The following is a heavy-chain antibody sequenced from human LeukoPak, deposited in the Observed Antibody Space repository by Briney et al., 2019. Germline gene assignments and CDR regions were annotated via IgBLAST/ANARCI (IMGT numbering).Heavy chain of an antibody. CDR2: ISDSGGNT. Sequence: GRPLRFSCAASGFTFSSYGMSWGRQSPGKGLECISTISDSGGNTYYADSGKGRFTISRDNSKNTLYLQVDSLRADDTAVYYCAKGGARYFYWLAIDCWGQGSLITVCS. CDR3: AKGGARYFYWLAIDC. V-gene: IGHV3-23*01. J-gene: IGHJ4*02. D-gene: IGHD3-9*01. CDR1: GFTFSSYG.